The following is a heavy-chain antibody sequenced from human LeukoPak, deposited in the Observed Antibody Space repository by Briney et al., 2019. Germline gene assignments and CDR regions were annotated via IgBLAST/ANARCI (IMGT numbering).Heavy chain of an antibody. V-gene: IGHV4-59*01. CDR1: GGSISSYY. Sequence: SETLSLTCTVSGGSISSYYWSWIRQPPGEGLEWIGYIHYSGSTNYNPSLKSRVTISIDTSKNQFSLKLSSVTAADTDVYYCARSSYYDMDVWGQGTTVTVSS. CDR2: IHYSGST. CDR3: ARSSYYDMDV. J-gene: IGHJ6*02.